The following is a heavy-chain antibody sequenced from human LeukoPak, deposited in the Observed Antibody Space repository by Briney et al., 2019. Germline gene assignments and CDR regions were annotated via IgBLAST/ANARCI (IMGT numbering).Heavy chain of an antibody. J-gene: IGHJ6*03. CDR3: ARDLDCTGGSCYYVDV. V-gene: IGHV4-4*07. CDR1: GDSIGYYH. Sequence: SDTLSLTCSVSGDSIGYYHWAWIRQPAGRALEWIGRIYTSGSTHYNPSVRGRASISIDTSENHFSLTLASVTAADTAVYYCARDLDCTGGSCYYVDVWGKGTTVTVSS. CDR2: IYTSGST. D-gene: IGHD2-8*02.